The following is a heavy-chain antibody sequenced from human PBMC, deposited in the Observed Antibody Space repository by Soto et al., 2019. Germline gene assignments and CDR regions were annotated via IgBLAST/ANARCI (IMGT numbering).Heavy chain of an antibody. Sequence: SETLSLTCAVSGGSISSSNWWSWVRQPPGKGLEWIGEIYHSGSTNYNPSLKSRVTISLDKSKNQFSLKLSSVTAADTAVYYCARGWEINWFDPWGQGTLVTVSS. CDR2: IYHSGST. J-gene: IGHJ5*02. CDR3: ARGWEINWFDP. V-gene: IGHV4-4*02. D-gene: IGHD1-26*01. CDR1: GGSISSSNW.